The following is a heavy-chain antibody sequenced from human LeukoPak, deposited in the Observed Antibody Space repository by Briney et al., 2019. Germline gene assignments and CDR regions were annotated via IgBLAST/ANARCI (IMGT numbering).Heavy chain of an antibody. CDR3: ARGRVGAGVYYYYYMDV. CDR1: GYTFTSYD. Sequence: GASVKVSCKASGYTFTSYDINWVRQATGQGLEWMGWMNPNSGNTGYAQKFQGRVTITRNTSISTAYMELSSLRSEDTAVYYCARGRVGAGVYYYYYMDVWGKGTTVTVSS. V-gene: IGHV1-8*01. D-gene: IGHD1-26*01. CDR2: MNPNSGNT. J-gene: IGHJ6*03.